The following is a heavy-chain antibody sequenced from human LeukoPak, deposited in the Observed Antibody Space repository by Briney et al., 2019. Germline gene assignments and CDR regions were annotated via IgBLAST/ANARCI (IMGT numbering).Heavy chain of an antibody. V-gene: IGHV4-39*07. Sequence: SETLSLTCTVSGGSISSSSYYWGWIRQPPGKGLEWIGEINHSGSTNYNPSLKSRVTISVDTSKNQFSLKLSSVTAADTAVYYCARAHLRDSSSWYRGDCFDPWGQGTLVTVSS. J-gene: IGHJ5*02. CDR2: INHSGST. D-gene: IGHD6-13*01. CDR3: ARAHLRDSSSWYRGDCFDP. CDR1: GGSISSSSYY.